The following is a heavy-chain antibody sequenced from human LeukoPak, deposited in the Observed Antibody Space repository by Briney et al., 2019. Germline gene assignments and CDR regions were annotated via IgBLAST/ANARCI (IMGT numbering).Heavy chain of an antibody. CDR2: ISYDGSNK. D-gene: IGHD2-2*01. Sequence: GRSLRLSCAASGLTFSSYGVHWVRQAPGKGLEWVAVISYDGSNKYYADSVKGRFTISRDNSKNTLYLQMNSLRAEDTAVYYCPTSSTSRGMDVWGKGTTVTVSS. CDR1: GLTFSSYG. CDR3: PTSSTSRGMDV. J-gene: IGHJ6*04. V-gene: IGHV3-30*03.